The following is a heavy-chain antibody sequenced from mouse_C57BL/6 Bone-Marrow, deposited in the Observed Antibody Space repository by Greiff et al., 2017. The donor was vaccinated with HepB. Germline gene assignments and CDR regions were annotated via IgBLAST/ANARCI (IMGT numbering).Heavy chain of an antibody. V-gene: IGHV1-54*01. Sequence: QVQLQQSGAELVRPGTSVKVSCKASGYAFTNYLIEWVKQRPGQGLEWIGVINPGSGGTNYNEKFKGKATLTADKSSSTAYMQLSSLTSEDSAVYFCAIITTVVARYFDYWGQGTTLTVSS. CDR3: AIITTVVARYFDY. CDR1: GYAFTNYL. CDR2: INPGSGGT. D-gene: IGHD1-1*01. J-gene: IGHJ2*01.